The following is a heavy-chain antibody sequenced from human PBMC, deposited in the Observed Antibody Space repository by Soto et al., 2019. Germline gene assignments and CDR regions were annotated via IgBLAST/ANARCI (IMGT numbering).Heavy chain of an antibody. CDR2: IIPMFGTA. V-gene: IGHV1-69*12. D-gene: IGHD5-18*01. CDR3: ASGIQLWLRRINNGYSG. Sequence: QVQLVQSGAEVKKPESSVKVSCKAPGGTFSTYAISWVRQAPGQGLEWMGGIIPMFGTANYAQRFQDRVTITADESTNTVYMAQSSLRSEDTAVYFCASGIQLWLRRINNGYSGWGQGTLVTVSS. CDR1: GGTFSTYA. J-gene: IGHJ4*02.